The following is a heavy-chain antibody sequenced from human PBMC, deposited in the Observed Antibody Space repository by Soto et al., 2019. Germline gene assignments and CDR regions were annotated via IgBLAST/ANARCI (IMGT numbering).Heavy chain of an antibody. CDR2: ISSSGSTI. J-gene: IGHJ6*02. D-gene: IGHD5-12*01. CDR3: ASQYSGYDPYYYYGMDV. V-gene: IGHV3-48*03. CDR1: GFTFSSYE. Sequence: GGSLRLSCAASGFTFSSYEMNWVRQAPGKGLEWVSYISSSGSTIYYADSVKGRFTVSRDNAKNSLYLQMNSLRAEDTAVYYCASQYSGYDPYYYYGMDVWGQGTTVTVSS.